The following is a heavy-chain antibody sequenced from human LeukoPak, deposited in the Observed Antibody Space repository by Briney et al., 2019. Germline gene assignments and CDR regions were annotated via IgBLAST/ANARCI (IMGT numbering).Heavy chain of an antibody. CDR1: AGSISSSDYY. D-gene: IGHD6-19*01. Sequence: SETLSLTCTVSAGSISSSDYYWGWIRQPPGKGLEWIGSIFYSGNTYYNPSLKSRITISVDTSKNQFSLKLSSVTAADTAVYYCARVAVAGTSFDDWGQGTLVTVSS. CDR3: ARVAVAGTSFDD. CDR2: IFYSGNT. J-gene: IGHJ4*02. V-gene: IGHV4-39*01.